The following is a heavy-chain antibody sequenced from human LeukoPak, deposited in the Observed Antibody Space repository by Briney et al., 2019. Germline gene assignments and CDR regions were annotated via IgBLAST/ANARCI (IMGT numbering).Heavy chain of an antibody. D-gene: IGHD4-17*01. CDR3: ARDPNGDYIGAFEF. Sequence: GGSLRLSCAASGFTFSSYGMHWVRQAPGKGLEWVAVISYDGSNKYYADSVKGRFIISRDNSRNTLFLQMNSLRAEDTAVYFCARDPNGDYIGAFEFWGQGTMVTVSS. CDR1: GFTFSSYG. V-gene: IGHV3-30*03. CDR2: ISYDGSNK. J-gene: IGHJ3*01.